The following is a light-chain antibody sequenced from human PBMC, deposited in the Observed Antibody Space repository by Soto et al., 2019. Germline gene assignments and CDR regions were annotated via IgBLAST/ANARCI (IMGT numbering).Light chain of an antibody. CDR2: DAS. Sequence: EIVLTQSPATLSLSPGERATLSCSASQSVSSSLAWYQQKPGQAPRLLIYDASNRATGIPARFSGGGSGTDFTLTISSLEPEDFAVYCCQQRSNWYTFGQGTKLEIK. CDR1: QSVSSS. J-gene: IGKJ2*01. CDR3: QQRSNWYT. V-gene: IGKV3-11*01.